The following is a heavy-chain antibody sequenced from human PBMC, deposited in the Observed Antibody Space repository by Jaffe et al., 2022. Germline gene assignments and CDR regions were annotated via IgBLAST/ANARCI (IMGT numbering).Heavy chain of an antibody. D-gene: IGHD3-10*01. CDR3: AKGSVRGVIRVGYYFDY. CDR2: IRYDGSNK. J-gene: IGHJ4*02. Sequence: QVQLVESGGGVVQPGGSLRLSCAASGFTFSSYGMHWVRQAPGKGLEWVAFIRYDGSNKYYADSVKGRFTISRDNSKNTLYLQMNSLRAEDTAVYYCAKGSVRGVIRVGYYFDYWGQGTLVTVSS. CDR1: GFTFSSYG. V-gene: IGHV3-30*02.